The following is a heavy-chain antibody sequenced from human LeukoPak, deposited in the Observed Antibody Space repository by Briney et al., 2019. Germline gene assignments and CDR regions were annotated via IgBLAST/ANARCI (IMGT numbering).Heavy chain of an antibody. CDR2: IYHSGST. V-gene: IGHV4-4*02. CDR3: ARDSRDSGYDAFDY. D-gene: IGHD5-12*01. Sequence: SGTLSLTCAVSGGSISSSNWWSWVRQPPGKGLEWIGEIYHSGSTNYNPSLKSRVTISVDKSKNQLSLKLSSVTAADTAVYYCARDSRDSGYDAFDYWGQGTLVTVSS. CDR1: GGSISSSNW. J-gene: IGHJ4*02.